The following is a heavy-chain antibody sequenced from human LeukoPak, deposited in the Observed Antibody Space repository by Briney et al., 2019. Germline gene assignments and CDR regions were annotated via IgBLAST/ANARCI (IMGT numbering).Heavy chain of an antibody. D-gene: IGHD5-12*01. V-gene: IGHV3-7*01. CDR2: INQDGSEE. CDR3: VRDGGVSGYDLLDY. CDR1: GFTFSNYW. Sequence: PGGSLRLSCAASGFTFSNYWMTWVRQAPGKGLEWVAHINQDGSEEHYMDSAKARFTISRDNAKNSLSLQMNSLRAEDTAVYYCVRDGGVSGYDLLDYWGKGTTVTVSS. J-gene: IGHJ6*04.